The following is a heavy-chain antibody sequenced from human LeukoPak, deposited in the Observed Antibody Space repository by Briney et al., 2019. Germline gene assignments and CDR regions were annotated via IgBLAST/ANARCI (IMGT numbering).Heavy chain of an antibody. CDR3: ARADPNASGYFYKFNWFDP. J-gene: IGHJ5*02. Sequence: PSETLSLTCTVSGGSISSYYWNWVRQPPGKGLEWIGNIYSSGSTDYNPSLKSRVTISLDTSKFQFSLRLNSVTAADTAVYYYARADPNASGYFYKFNWFDPWGQGTLVTVSS. CDR1: GGSISSYY. CDR2: IYSSGST. V-gene: IGHV4-59*01. D-gene: IGHD3-10*01.